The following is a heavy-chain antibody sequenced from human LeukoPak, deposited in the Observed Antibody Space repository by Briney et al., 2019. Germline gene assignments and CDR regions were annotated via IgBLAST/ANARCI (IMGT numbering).Heavy chain of an antibody. CDR3: AIISNPYYFDY. D-gene: IGHD4-11*01. Sequence: SETLSLTCTVSGGSISSYYWSWIRQPPGKGLEWIGYVYYSGSTNYNPSLKSRVTISVDTSKNQFTLKLTSVTAADTAVYYCAIISNPYYFDYWGQGTLVTVSS. CDR1: GGSISSYY. V-gene: IGHV4-59*01. J-gene: IGHJ4*02. CDR2: VYYSGST.